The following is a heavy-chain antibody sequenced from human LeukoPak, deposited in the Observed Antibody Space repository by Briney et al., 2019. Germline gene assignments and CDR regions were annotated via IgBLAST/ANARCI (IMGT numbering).Heavy chain of an antibody. Sequence: SVKVSCKASRCIFSSYAISWVRQAPGQGLEWRGGIIPIFGTANYAQKFQGRVTITADESTSTAYMELSSLRSEDTAVYYCAGLPRTMVRGKRNFQHWGQGTLVTVSS. J-gene: IGHJ1*01. D-gene: IGHD3-10*01. CDR2: IIPIFGTA. V-gene: IGHV1-69*01. CDR3: AGLPRTMVRGKRNFQH. CDR1: RCIFSSYA.